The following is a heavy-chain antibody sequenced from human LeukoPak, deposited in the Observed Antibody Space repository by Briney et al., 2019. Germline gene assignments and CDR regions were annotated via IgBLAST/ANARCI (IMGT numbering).Heavy chain of an antibody. J-gene: IGHJ5*02. CDR2: IYYRGST. CDR3: ARARCSGGSCYSQVGWFDP. D-gene: IGHD2-15*01. CDR1: GGSISSYY. V-gene: IGHV4-59*01. Sequence: SETLSLTCTVSGGSISSYYWSWIRQPPGKGLEWIGYIYYRGSTNYNPSLKSRVTISVDTSKNQFSLKLSSVTAADTAVYYCARARCSGGSCYSQVGWFDPWGQGTLVTVSS.